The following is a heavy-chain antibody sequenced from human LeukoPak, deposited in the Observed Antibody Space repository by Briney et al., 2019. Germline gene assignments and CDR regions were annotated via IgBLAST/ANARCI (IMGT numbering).Heavy chain of an antibody. D-gene: IGHD1-26*01. CDR2: IYYSGST. Sequence: SETLSLTCTVSGGSISSSSYYWGWIRQPPGKGLEWIGSIYYSGSTYYNPSLKSRVTISVDTSKNQFSLKLSSVTAADTAVYYCARGEYSGSYYYWGQGTLVTVSS. J-gene: IGHJ4*02. CDR3: ARGEYSGSYYY. CDR1: GGSISSSSYY. V-gene: IGHV4-39*07.